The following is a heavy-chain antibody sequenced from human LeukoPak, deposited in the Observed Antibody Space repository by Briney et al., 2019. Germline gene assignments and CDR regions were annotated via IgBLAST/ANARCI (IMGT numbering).Heavy chain of an antibody. J-gene: IGHJ5*02. CDR3: AIGPQLWLLENWFDP. CDR1: GYTFTGYY. D-gene: IGHD5-18*01. V-gene: IGHV1-2*02. CDR2: INPNSGGT. Sequence: ASVKVSCKASGYTFTGYYMHWVRQAPGQGLEWMGWINPNSGGTNYAQKFQGRVTMTRDTSISAAYMELSRLRSDDTAVYYCAIGPQLWLLENWFDPWGQGTLVTVSS.